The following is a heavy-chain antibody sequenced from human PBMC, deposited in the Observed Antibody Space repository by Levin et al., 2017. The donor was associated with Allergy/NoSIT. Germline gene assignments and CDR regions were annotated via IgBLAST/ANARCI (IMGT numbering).Heavy chain of an antibody. Sequence: ASAKVSCKSSADTFTSYGFTWVRQAPGQGLEWMGWISAYNDYTDYAQKLQGRVTMTTDTSTNTAYMELRSLRSDDTAMYYCASPRGSYLGGAFDVWGQGTMVTVSS. V-gene: IGHV1-18*01. CDR3: ASPRGSYLGGAFDV. CDR1: ADTFTSYG. D-gene: IGHD1-26*01. J-gene: IGHJ3*01. CDR2: ISAYNDYT.